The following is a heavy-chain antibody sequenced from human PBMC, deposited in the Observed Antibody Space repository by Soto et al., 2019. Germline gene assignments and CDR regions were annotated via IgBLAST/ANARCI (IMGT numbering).Heavy chain of an antibody. CDR2: IRSKAYGGTT. J-gene: IGHJ4*02. CDR1: GFTFGDYA. CDR3: TSVTTRGYSYGPDY. D-gene: IGHD5-18*01. Sequence: GGSLRLSCTASGFTFGDYAMSWFRQAPGKGLEWVGFIRSKAYGGTTEYAASVKGRFTISRDDSKSIAYLQMNSLKTEDTAVYYCTSVTTRGYSYGPDYWGQGTLVTVSS. V-gene: IGHV3-49*03.